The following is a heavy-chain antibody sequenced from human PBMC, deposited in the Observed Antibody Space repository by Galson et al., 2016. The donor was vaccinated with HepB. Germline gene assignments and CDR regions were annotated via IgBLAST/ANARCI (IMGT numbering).Heavy chain of an antibody. V-gene: IGHV3-64D*06. Sequence: SLRLSCAASGFTFSNYALSWVRQAPGKGLEYVSAISSNGGSTYYADSVKGRFTISRDNSRNTLYLQMSSLRAEDTAVYYCVKGGGSYDNSGYYGFDYWGQGTLVTVSS. D-gene: IGHD3-22*01. CDR2: ISSNGGST. CDR1: GFTFSNYA. CDR3: VKGGGSYDNSGYYGFDY. J-gene: IGHJ4*02.